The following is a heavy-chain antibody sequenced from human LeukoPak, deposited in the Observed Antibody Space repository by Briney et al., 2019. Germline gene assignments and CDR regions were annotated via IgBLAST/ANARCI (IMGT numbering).Heavy chain of an antibody. CDR1: GFTFSSYT. V-gene: IGHV3-64*01. CDR2: ISSNGGST. CDR3: ARVESDYDSWSGYYDY. J-gene: IGHJ4*02. Sequence: GGSLRLSCAASGFTFSSYTMHWVRQAPGKGLEYVSAISSNGGSTYYANSVKGRFTISRDNSKNTLYLQMGSLRAEDMAVYYCARVESDYDSWSGYYDYWGQGTLVTVSS. D-gene: IGHD3-3*01.